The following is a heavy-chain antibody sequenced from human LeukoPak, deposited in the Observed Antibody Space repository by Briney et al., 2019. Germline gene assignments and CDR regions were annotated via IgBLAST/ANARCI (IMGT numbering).Heavy chain of an antibody. CDR2: ISGGGGTT. V-gene: IGHV3-23*01. Sequence: GGSLRLSCAASGFTFSSYGMSWVRQAPGKGLEWVSAISGGGGTTYYADSVKGRFAISRDNSKNTLYLQMNSLGVEDTAVYYCANGGSYYYYYYMGVWGKGTTVTISS. D-gene: IGHD3-10*01. J-gene: IGHJ6*03. CDR1: GFTFSSYG. CDR3: ANGGSYYYYYYMGV.